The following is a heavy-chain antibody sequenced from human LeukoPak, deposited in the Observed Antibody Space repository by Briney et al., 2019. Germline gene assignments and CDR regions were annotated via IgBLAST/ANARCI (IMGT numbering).Heavy chain of an antibody. V-gene: IGHV1-3*03. CDR2: INTGNGNT. CDR3: ARGAKFRSYGSGTYYTSLPFDP. J-gene: IGHJ5*02. Sequence: ASVKVSCKASGGTLSSYAISWVRQAPGQRLEWMGWINTGNGNTKYSQEFQGRVTITRDTSASTAYMELSSLRSEDMTVYYCARGAKFRSYGSGTYYTSLPFDPWGQGTLVTVSS. CDR1: GGTLSSYA. D-gene: IGHD3-10*01.